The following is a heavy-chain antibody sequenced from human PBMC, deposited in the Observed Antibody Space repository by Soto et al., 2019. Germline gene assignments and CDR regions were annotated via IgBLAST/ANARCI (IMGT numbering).Heavy chain of an antibody. D-gene: IGHD5-12*01. CDR3: AKDRGGYDSGTLWAPLGY. CDR1: GGSISSSSYY. Sequence: SETLSLTCTVSGGSISSSSYYWGWIRQPPGKGLEWIGSIYYSGSTYYNPSLKSRVTISVDTSKNQFSLKLSSVTAADTAVYYCAKDRGGYDSGTLWAPLGYWGQGTLVTVSS. J-gene: IGHJ4*02. V-gene: IGHV4-39*02. CDR2: IYYSGST.